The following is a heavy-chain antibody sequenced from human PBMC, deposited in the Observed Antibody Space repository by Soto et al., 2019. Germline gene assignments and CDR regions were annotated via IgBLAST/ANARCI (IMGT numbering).Heavy chain of an antibody. CDR1: GFTFSSYW. CDR2: IKQDGSEK. CDR3: ARGLYYFDY. J-gene: IGHJ4*02. Sequence: EVQLVESGGGLVQPGGSLRLSCAASGFTFSSYWMSWVRQAPGKGLEWVANIKQDGSEKYYVDSVKGRFTISRDNAKNSLCMQMNSLRAEDTAVHYCARGLYYFDYWGQGTLVTVSS. V-gene: IGHV3-7*01.